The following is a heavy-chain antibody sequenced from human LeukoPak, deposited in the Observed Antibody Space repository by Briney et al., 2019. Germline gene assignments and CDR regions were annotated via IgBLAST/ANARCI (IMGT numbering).Heavy chain of an antibody. CDR1: GGTFSSYA. CDR3: ARIQDDFWSGYFSEYYFDY. D-gene: IGHD3-3*01. J-gene: IGHJ4*02. V-gene: IGHV1-69*05. Sequence: SVKVSCKASGGTFSSYAISWVRQAPGQGLEWMGRIIPIFGTANYAQKFQGRVTMTTDTSTSTAYMELRSLRSDDTAVYYCARIQDDFWSGYFSEYYFDYWGQGTLVTVSS. CDR2: IIPIFGTA.